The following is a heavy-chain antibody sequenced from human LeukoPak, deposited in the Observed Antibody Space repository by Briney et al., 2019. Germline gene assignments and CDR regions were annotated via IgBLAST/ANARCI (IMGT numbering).Heavy chain of an antibody. D-gene: IGHD3-22*01. CDR2: ISGSGGST. V-gene: IGHV3-23*01. Sequence: GGSLRLSCAASGFTFSSYAMSGVRQAPGKGLEGVSAISGSGGSTYYADSVKGRFTISRDNSKNTLYLQMSSLRAEDTAVYYCAKDPTEYYDSSGYCYFDYWGQGTLVTVSS. CDR3: AKDPTEYYDSSGYCYFDY. J-gene: IGHJ4*02. CDR1: GFTFSSYA.